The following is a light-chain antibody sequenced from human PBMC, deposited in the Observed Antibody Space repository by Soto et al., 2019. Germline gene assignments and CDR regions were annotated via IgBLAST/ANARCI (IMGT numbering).Light chain of an antibody. V-gene: IGLV4-69*01. CDR2: LNSDGSH. CDR3: QTWGTGSWV. CDR1: SGYSTYG. J-gene: IGLJ3*02. Sequence: QPVLTQSPSASASLGASVKLTCTLSSGYSTYGIAWHQQQPEKGPRFLMKLNSDGSHNKGDGIPDRFSGSSSGAERYLTISSLQLEDEADYYCQTWGTGSWVFGGGTQLTVL.